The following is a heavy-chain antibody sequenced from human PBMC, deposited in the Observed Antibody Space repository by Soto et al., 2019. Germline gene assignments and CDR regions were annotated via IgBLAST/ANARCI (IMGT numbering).Heavy chain of an antibody. J-gene: IGHJ4*02. CDR1: GFALSNYA. D-gene: IGHD2-2*01. Sequence: GGSLRLSCAASGFALSNYAMSWVRQAPGKGLEWVSTLTSSGGTYYADSVRGRFTISRDKSKSTLYLQMISLRAEDTALYYCAKGLNQFDYWGQGAQVTVSS. CDR2: LTSSGGT. CDR3: AKGLNQFDY. V-gene: IGHV3-23*01.